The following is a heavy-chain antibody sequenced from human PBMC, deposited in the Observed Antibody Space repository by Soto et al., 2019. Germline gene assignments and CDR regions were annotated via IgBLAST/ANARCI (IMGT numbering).Heavy chain of an antibody. CDR1: VYTFTSYG. Sequence: XSVKVSCTASVYTFTSYGIIWVRQAPGQGLEWLGWISAYNGNTNYAQKLQGRVTMTTDTSTNTAYMELRSLRSDDTAVYYCARDLRYYANQFEYWGQGTLVTVSS. D-gene: IGHD2-2*01. CDR3: ARDLRYYANQFEY. CDR2: ISAYNGNT. V-gene: IGHV1-18*04. J-gene: IGHJ4*02.